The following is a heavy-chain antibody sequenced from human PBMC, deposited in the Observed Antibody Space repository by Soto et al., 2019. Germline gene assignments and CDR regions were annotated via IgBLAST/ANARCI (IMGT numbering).Heavy chain of an antibody. V-gene: IGHV3-21*01. Sequence: EVQLVESGGGLVKPGGSLRLSCAASGFTFSSYSMNWVRQAPGKGLEWVSSISSSSSYIYYADSVKGRFTISRDNAKKSLYLQMNSLRAEDTAVYYCARTPGFLGYCSSTSCPYGMDVWGQGITVTVSS. D-gene: IGHD2-2*01. CDR2: ISSSSSYI. CDR3: ARTPGFLGYCSSTSCPYGMDV. J-gene: IGHJ6*02. CDR1: GFTFSSYS.